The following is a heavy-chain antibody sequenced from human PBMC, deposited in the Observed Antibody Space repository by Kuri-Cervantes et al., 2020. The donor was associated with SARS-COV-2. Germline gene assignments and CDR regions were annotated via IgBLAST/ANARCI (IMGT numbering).Heavy chain of an antibody. Sequence: GSLRLSCTVSGGSISDHYWSWIRQSPGKGLEWIGYIYDSGTTNYSPSLKSRVTVSVDKSKNHFSLRLSSVTAADTAVYYCARDLNGQLWSTGLGYWGQGTLVTVSS. CDR2: IYDSGTT. D-gene: IGHD5-18*01. J-gene: IGHJ4*02. V-gene: IGHV4-59*11. CDR1: GGSISDHY. CDR3: ARDLNGQLWSTGLGY.